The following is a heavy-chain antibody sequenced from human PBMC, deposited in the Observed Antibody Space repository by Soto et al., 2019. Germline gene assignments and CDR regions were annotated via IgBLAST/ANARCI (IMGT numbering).Heavy chain of an antibody. CDR1: GFTFSSYD. CDR3: ARVPVAGTATYYYYGMDV. Sequence: GGSLRLSCAASGFTFSSYDMHWVRQATGKGLEWASAIGTAGDTYYPGSVKGRFTISRENAKNSLYLQMNSLRAEDTAVYYCARVPVAGTATYYYYGMDVWGQGTTVTVSS. V-gene: IGHV3-13*01. CDR2: IGTAGDT. D-gene: IGHD6-19*01. J-gene: IGHJ6*02.